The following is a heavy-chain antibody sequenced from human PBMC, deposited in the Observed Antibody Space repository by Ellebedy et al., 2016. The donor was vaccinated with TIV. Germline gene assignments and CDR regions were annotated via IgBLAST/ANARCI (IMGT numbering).Heavy chain of an antibody. D-gene: IGHD5-24*01. Sequence: AASVKVSCKTSGYNFIDYGVSWVRQAPGQGLEWMGWISAYYGSTTYAQSLQGRVTLTRDTSTSTLYMELRSLRFDDTDVYYCVREMEASGTISFAYWGQGTLVTVSS. V-gene: IGHV1-18*01. CDR3: VREMEASGTISFAY. CDR1: GYNFIDYG. J-gene: IGHJ4*02. CDR2: ISAYYGST.